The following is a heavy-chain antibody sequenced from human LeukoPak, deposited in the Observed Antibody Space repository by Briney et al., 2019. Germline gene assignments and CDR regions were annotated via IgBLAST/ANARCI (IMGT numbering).Heavy chain of an antibody. J-gene: IGHJ6*03. CDR3: ARSTTHPYYNYMDV. V-gene: IGHV3-74*01. D-gene: IGHD4-17*01. CDR2: INSDGSTT. CDR1: GFTFSSYW. Sequence: GGSLRLSCAASGFTFSSYWMHWVRQTPGEGLVWVSRINSDGSTTTYADSVKGRFTISRDNAKNTLYLQMNSLRVEDTAVYYCARSTTHPYYNYMDVWGKGTTVTLSS.